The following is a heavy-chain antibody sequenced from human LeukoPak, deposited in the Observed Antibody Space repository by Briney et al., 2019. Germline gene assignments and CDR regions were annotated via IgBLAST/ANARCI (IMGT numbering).Heavy chain of an antibody. Sequence: PGGSLRLSCAASGFTFSSYARNWVRQAPGKGLEWVSGTGSTGVSTFYADSVKGRFTVSRDNSKNTLSLQMNSLRAEDTAVYYCAKDPGVVPAHYFDYWGQGTLVTVTS. CDR3: AKDPGVVPAHYFDY. J-gene: IGHJ4*02. CDR1: GFTFSSYA. CDR2: TGSTGVST. V-gene: IGHV3-23*01. D-gene: IGHD2-2*01.